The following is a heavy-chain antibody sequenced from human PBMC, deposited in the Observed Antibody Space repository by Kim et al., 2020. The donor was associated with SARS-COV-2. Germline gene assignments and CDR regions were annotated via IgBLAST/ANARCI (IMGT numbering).Heavy chain of an antibody. J-gene: IGHJ4*02. CDR3: ARYRPYPYYYDSSGFPPTGDY. CDR1: GYSFTSYW. D-gene: IGHD3-22*01. CDR2: IYPGYSDT. V-gene: IGHV5-51*01. Sequence: GESLKISCKGSGYSFTSYWIGWVRHMPGKGLEWIGIIYPGYSDTIYSPSFQGQVNVTADKSISTAYLQWSSLKASDTAMYYCARYRPYPYYYDSSGFPPTGDYWGQGTLVTVSS.